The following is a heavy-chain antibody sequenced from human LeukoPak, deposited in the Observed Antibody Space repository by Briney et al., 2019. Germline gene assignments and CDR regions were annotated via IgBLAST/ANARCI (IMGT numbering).Heavy chain of an antibody. CDR1: GGSFSGYY. Sequence: KPSETLSLTCAVYGGSFSGYYWSWIRQPPGKGLEWIGEINHSGSTNYNPSLKSRVTISVDTSKNQFSLKLSSVTAADTAVYYCAGFGVTMVRGVEVAEYFQHWGQGTLVTVSS. CDR2: INHSGST. CDR3: AGFGVTMVRGVEVAEYFQH. D-gene: IGHD3-10*01. V-gene: IGHV4-34*01. J-gene: IGHJ1*01.